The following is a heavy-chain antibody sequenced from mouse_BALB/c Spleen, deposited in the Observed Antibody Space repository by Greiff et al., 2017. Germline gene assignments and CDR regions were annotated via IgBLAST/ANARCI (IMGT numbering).Heavy chain of an antibody. CDR1: GYTFTDYN. V-gene: IGHV1-18*01. CDR3: ARSGSTVVATGDYAMDY. Sequence: VQLQQSGPELVKPGASVKIPCKASGYTFTDYNMDWVKQSHGKSLEWIGDINPNNGGTIYNQKFKGKATLTVDKSSSTAYMELRSLTSEDTAVYYCARSGSTVVATGDYAMDYWGQGTSVTVSS. D-gene: IGHD1-1*01. J-gene: IGHJ4*01. CDR2: INPNNGGT.